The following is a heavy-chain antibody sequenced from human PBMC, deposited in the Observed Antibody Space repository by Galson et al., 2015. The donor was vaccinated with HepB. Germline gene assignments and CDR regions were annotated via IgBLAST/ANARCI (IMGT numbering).Heavy chain of an antibody. D-gene: IGHD6-19*01. CDR1: GFTFSSYA. J-gene: IGHJ4*02. Sequence: LRLSCAASGFTFSSYAMSWVRQAPGKGLEWVSAISGSGSSTYYADSSVKGRFTISRDNSKNMLYLQVNSLRAEDTAVYYCASLLGGSGWYNYFDYWGQGTLVTVSS. CDR2: ISGSGSST. CDR3: ASLLGGSGWYNYFDY. V-gene: IGHV3-23*01.